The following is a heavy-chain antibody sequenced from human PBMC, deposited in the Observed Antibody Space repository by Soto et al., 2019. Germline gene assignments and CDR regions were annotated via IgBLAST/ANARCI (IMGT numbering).Heavy chain of an antibody. Sequence: SGPTLVNPTQTLTLTCTFSGFSLSTSGVGVGWIRQPPGKALEWLALIYWNDDKRYSPSLKSRLTITKDTSKNQVVLTMTNMEPVDAATYYCAHTRTLAVTGRKYGVDVWGQGTTVTV. CDR3: AHTRTLAVTGRKYGVDV. CDR1: GFSLSTSGVG. CDR2: IYWNDDK. D-gene: IGHD4-4*01. V-gene: IGHV2-5*01. J-gene: IGHJ6*02.